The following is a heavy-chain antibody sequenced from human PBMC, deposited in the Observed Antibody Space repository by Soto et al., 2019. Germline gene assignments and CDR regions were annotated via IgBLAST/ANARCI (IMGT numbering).Heavy chain of an antibody. D-gene: IGHD6-13*01. V-gene: IGHV4-31*03. CDR1: GGSISSGGYY. CDR2: IYYSGST. J-gene: IGHJ4*02. Sequence: QVQLQESGPGLVKPSQTLSLTCTVSGGSISSGGYYWSWIRQHPRTGLEWIGYIYYSGSTYYNPSLKSRVTISVDTSKNQFSLKLSSVTAADTAVYYCARGGIAAAAPPDYWGQGTLVTVSS. CDR3: ARGGIAAAAPPDY.